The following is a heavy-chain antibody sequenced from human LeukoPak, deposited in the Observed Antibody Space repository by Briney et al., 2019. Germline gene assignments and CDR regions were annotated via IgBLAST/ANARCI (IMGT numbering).Heavy chain of an antibody. J-gene: IGHJ3*02. V-gene: IGHV4-59*12. CDR1: GGSISSYY. CDR3: ARDQPGDTLDI. D-gene: IGHD2-2*01. Sequence: PSETLSLTCTVSGGSISSYYWSWIRQPPGKGLEWIGYIYYSGSTNYNPSLKSRVTISVDTSKNQFSLKLSSVTAADTAVYYCARDQPGDTLDIWGQGTMVTVSS. CDR2: IYYSGST.